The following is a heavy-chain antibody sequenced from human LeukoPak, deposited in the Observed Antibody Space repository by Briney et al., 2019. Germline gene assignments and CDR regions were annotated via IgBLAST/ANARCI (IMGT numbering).Heavy chain of an antibody. CDR2: INPNSGGT. J-gene: IGHJ4*02. CDR1: GYTFTGYY. CDR3: ARARERYCSSTSCYTGGY. V-gene: IGHV1-2*02. D-gene: IGHD2-2*02. Sequence: ASVKVSCKASGYTFTGYYMHWVRQAPGQGLEWMGWINPNSGGTNYAQKFQGRVTMTRDTSISTAYMELSRLRSDDTAVYYCARARERYCSSTSCYTGGYWGQGTLVTVSS.